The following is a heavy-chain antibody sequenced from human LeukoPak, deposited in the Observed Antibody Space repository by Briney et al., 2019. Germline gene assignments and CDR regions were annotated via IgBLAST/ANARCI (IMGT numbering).Heavy chain of an antibody. CDR3: AKDLRDAFDI. Sequence: GGSLRLSCAASGFTFSSYEMNWVRQAPGKGLEWVAFIRYDGSNKYYADSVKGRFTISRDNSKNTLYLQMNSLRAEDTAVYYCAKDLRDAFDIWGQGTMVTVSS. CDR2: IRYDGSNK. CDR1: GFTFSSYE. J-gene: IGHJ3*02. V-gene: IGHV3-30*02.